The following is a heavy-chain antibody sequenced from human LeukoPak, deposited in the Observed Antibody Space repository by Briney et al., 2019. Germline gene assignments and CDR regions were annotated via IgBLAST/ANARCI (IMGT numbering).Heavy chain of an antibody. D-gene: IGHD2-21*02. CDR1: GFSFHTYS. Sequence: GGSLRLSCAASGFSFHTYSMAWVRQTPGKGLEWVSSISGGGGRTYYAHSVKGRFTVSRDNANHTLYLQMNGLTAADTAFYYCAKARGGGTNIWLLPWDLWGQGTLVTVSS. J-gene: IGHJ5*02. CDR3: AKARGGGTNIWLLPWDL. CDR2: ISGGGGRT. V-gene: IGHV3-23*01.